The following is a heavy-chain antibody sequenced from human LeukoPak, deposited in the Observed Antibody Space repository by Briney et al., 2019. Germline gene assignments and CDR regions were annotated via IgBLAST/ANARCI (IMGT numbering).Heavy chain of an antibody. CDR3: ARKELRRYSDY. D-gene: IGHD1-26*01. CDR2: INHSGST. Sequence: PSETLSLTCAVYGGSFSGYYWSWIRQPPGKGLEWIGEINHSGSTNYNPSLKSRVTISVDTSKNQFSLKLSSVTAADTAVYYCARKELRRYSDYWGQGTLVTVSS. V-gene: IGHV4-34*01. CDR1: GGSFSGYY. J-gene: IGHJ4*02.